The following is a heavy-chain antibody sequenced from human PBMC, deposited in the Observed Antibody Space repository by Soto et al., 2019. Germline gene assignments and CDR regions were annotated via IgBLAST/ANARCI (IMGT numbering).Heavy chain of an antibody. V-gene: IGHV3-23*01. CDR2: VSGSGDST. J-gene: IGHJ4*02. CDR1: AFTFSSYA. Sequence: EVQLLESGGGLAQPGGSLRLSCAASAFTFSSYAMSWVRQAPGKGLEWVSAVSGSGDSTYYADSVKGRFTISRDNSXITLELQMNSLRAEDTAVYYCAKGRASDCPGCTQDYWGQGTLVTVSS. CDR3: AKGRASDCPGCTQDY. D-gene: IGHD2-21*02.